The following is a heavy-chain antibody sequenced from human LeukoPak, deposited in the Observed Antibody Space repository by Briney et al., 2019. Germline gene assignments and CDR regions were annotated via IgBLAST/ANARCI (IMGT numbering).Heavy chain of an antibody. CDR3: ARDVPEYYDFWSGYSSEYQFDF. CDR2: ISGYNGNT. J-gene: IGHJ4*02. V-gene: IGHV1-18*01. D-gene: IGHD3-3*01. CDR1: GYTFTSCG. Sequence: ASVKVSCKTSGYTFTSCGISWVRQAPGQGLEWMGWISGYNGNTKYAQKIQGRVTMTTDTSTRTTYMEMRSLKSDDTAVYYCARDVPEYYDFWSGYSSEYQFDFWGQGTLVTVSS.